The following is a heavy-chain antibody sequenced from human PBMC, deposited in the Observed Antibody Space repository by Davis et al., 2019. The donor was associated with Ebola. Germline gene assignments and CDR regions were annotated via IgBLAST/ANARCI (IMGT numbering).Heavy chain of an antibody. CDR1: GFTFDNYA. D-gene: IGHD6-19*01. J-gene: IGHJ4*02. Sequence: GESLKISCAASGFTFDNYAMSWVRQAPGKGLEWVSTISGGGGSTYYADSVKGRFTISRDNSKNTLYLQMNSLRAEDTAVYYCAKASRQWQQFDYWGQGTLVTVSS. V-gene: IGHV3-23*01. CDR3: AKASRQWQQFDY. CDR2: ISGGGGST.